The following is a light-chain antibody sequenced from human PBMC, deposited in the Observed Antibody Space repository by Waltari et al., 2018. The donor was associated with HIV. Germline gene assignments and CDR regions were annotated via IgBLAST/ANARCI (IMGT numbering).Light chain of an antibody. J-gene: IGLJ3*02. CDR3: QSYDSSLSGWV. Sequence: QSVLTQPPSVSGAPGQRVTIPCTGSSSNIGAGYDIHWYLHLPGTAPQPLIYGNSNRPSGVPDRFSGSKSGTSASLAITGLQAEDEADYYCQSYDSSLSGWVFGGGTKLTVL. V-gene: IGLV1-40*01. CDR1: SSNIGAGYD. CDR2: GNS.